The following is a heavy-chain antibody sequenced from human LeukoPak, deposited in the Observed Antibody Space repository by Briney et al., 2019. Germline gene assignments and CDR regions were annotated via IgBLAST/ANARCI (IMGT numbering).Heavy chain of an antibody. Sequence: ASVKVSCKVSGYTLTELSMHWVRQAPGKGLEWMGGFDPEDGETIYAQKFQGRVTMTEDTSTDTAYMELSSLRSEDTAVYYCATLSITMIDGERYFDYWGQGTLVTVPS. J-gene: IGHJ4*02. D-gene: IGHD3-22*01. CDR3: ATLSITMIDGERYFDY. V-gene: IGHV1-24*01. CDR2: FDPEDGET. CDR1: GYTLTELS.